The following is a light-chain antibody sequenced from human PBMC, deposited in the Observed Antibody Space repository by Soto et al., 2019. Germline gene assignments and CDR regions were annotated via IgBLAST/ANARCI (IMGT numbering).Light chain of an antibody. V-gene: IGKV1-5*01. Sequence: GDSVTITCRASQSVSGWLAWYQQKPGKAPNLLIYDASSLQSGVPSRFSGSGSETEFTLTISSLQPDDFATYYCQQYNSYSLTFGHGTKVEIK. J-gene: IGKJ1*01. CDR1: QSVSGW. CDR3: QQYNSYSLT. CDR2: DAS.